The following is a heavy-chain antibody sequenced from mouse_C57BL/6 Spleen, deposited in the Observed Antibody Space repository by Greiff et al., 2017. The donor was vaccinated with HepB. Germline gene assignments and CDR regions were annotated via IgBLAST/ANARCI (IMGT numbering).Heavy chain of an antibody. CDR2: IDPNSGGT. CDR1: GYTFTSYW. J-gene: IGHJ1*03. Sequence: QVQLKQPGAELVKPGASVKLSCKASGYTFTSYWMHWVKQRPGRGLEWIGRIDPNSGGTKYNEKFKSKATLTVDKPSSTAYMQLSSLTSEDSAVYYCAREGYHWYFDVWGTGTTVTVSS. CDR3: AREGYHWYFDV. V-gene: IGHV1-72*01.